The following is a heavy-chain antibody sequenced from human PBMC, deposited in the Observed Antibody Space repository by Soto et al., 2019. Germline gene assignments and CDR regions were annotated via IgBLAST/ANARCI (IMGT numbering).Heavy chain of an antibody. CDR1: GGSMSSYY. Sequence: SETLSITCNVSGGSMSSYYWSWIRQPPGKGLEWIGYVYYSGSTNYNPSLKSRVTISVDTSKNQFSLKLSSVTAADTAVYYCASYANYNHFWGQGTLVTVSS. D-gene: IGHD4-4*01. CDR3: ASYANYNHF. V-gene: IGHV4-59*01. CDR2: VYYSGST. J-gene: IGHJ4*02.